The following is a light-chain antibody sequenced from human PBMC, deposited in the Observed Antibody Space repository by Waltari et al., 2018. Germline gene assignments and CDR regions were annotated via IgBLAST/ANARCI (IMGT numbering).Light chain of an antibody. J-gene: IGKJ4*01. CDR1: QGINNA. Sequence: DIQMTQSPSSLSASVGDKVTITCRASQGINNALAWYQQKPGNAPKLLIYAASNLQSGVPSRFSGSGSGTDFTFTISSLQPEDFAVYFCQQRNSYPPTFGGGTKVEVK. V-gene: IGKV1-17*01. CDR2: AAS. CDR3: QQRNSYPPT.